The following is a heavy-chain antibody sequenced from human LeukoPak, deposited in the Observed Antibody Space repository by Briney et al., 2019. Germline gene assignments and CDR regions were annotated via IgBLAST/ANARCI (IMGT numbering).Heavy chain of an antibody. Sequence: GGSLRLSCAASGFTFSSYGMHWVRQAPGKGLEWVAVISYDGSNKYYADSVKGRFTISRDNSKNTLYLQMNSLRAEDTAVYYCAKDFGIAVAGPNDYWGQGTLVTVSS. V-gene: IGHV3-30*18. D-gene: IGHD6-19*01. CDR3: AKDFGIAVAGPNDY. CDR2: ISYDGSNK. CDR1: GFTFSSYG. J-gene: IGHJ4*02.